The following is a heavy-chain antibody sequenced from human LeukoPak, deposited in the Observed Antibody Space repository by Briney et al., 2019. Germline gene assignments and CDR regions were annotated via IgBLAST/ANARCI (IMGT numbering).Heavy chain of an antibody. D-gene: IGHD2-2*02. Sequence: GGSLRLSCASSGFSFSGYAMIWVRQAPGKGLELVSTISGSGASTFYADSVRGRFITSKDIPSNTVYLQMNSLRAEDAAVYYCAKGSRGYTNYYFDYWGQGTLVTVSS. CDR1: GFSFSGYA. CDR3: AKGSRGYTNYYFDY. CDR2: ISGSGAST. J-gene: IGHJ4*02. V-gene: IGHV3-23*01.